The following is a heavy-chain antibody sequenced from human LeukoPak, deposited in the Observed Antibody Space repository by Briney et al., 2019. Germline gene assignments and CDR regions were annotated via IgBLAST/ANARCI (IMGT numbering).Heavy chain of an antibody. J-gene: IGHJ6*03. D-gene: IGHD6-13*01. Sequence: GGSLRLSCAASGFTFSNAWMSWVRQAPGKGLEWVSAISGSGGSTYYADSVKGRFTISRDNSKNTLYLQMNSLRAEDTAVYYCAKDGKRIAAALSMDVWGKGTTVTVSS. V-gene: IGHV3-23*01. CDR2: ISGSGGST. CDR3: AKDGKRIAAALSMDV. CDR1: GFTFSNAW.